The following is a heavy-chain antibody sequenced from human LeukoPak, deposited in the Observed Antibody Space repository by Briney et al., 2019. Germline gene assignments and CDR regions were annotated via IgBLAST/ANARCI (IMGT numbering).Heavy chain of an antibody. CDR3: ASTTMAIPGDY. D-gene: IGHD5-18*01. CDR2: ISGSGGGT. J-gene: IGHJ4*02. V-gene: IGHV3-23*01. CDR1: GFTFSSYA. Sequence: GGSLRLSCAASGFTFSSYAMSWVRQAPGKGLEWVSAISGSGGGTYYADSVKGRFTISRDNSKNTLYLQMNSLRAEDTAVYYCASTTMAIPGDYWGQGTLVTVSS.